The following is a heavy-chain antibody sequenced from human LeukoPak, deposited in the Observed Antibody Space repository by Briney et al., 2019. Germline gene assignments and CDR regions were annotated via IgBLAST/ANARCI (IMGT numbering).Heavy chain of an antibody. D-gene: IGHD2-21*02. CDR1: GGSISSYY. V-gene: IGHV4-59*01. Sequence: SSETLSLTCTVSGGSISSYYWSWIRQPPGKGLEWIGYIYYSGSTNYNPSLKSRVTISLDTSKNQFSLKLSSVTAADTAVYYCARIAYCGGDCYSYYFDYWGQGTLVTVSS. J-gene: IGHJ4*02. CDR3: ARIAYCGGDCYSYYFDY. CDR2: IYYSGST.